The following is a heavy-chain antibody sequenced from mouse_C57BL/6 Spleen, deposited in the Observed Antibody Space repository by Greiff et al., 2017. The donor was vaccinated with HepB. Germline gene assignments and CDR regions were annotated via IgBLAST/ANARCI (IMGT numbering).Heavy chain of an antibody. D-gene: IGHD2-5*01. CDR2: INPSSGYT. CDR3: ARESNYPAWFAY. CDR1: GYTFTSYT. Sequence: VKLQQSGAELARPGASVKMSCKASGYTFTSYTMHWVKQRPGQGLEWIGYINPSSGYTKYNQKFKDKATLTADKSSSTAYMQLSSLTSEDSAVYYCARESNYPAWFAYWGQGTLVTVSA. J-gene: IGHJ3*01. V-gene: IGHV1-4*01.